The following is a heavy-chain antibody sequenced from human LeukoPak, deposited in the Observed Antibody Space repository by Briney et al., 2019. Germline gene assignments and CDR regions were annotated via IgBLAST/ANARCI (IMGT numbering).Heavy chain of an antibody. V-gene: IGHV4-34*01. CDR3: ARGSIAVAGTFDY. CDR2: INHSGST. D-gene: IGHD6-19*01. Sequence: SETLSLTCAVYGGSFSGYYWSWIRQPPGKGLEWIGEINHSGSTNYNTSLKSRVTISVDTSKNQFSLKLSSVTAADTAVYYCARGSIAVAGTFDYWGQGTLVTVSS. J-gene: IGHJ4*02. CDR1: GGSFSGYY.